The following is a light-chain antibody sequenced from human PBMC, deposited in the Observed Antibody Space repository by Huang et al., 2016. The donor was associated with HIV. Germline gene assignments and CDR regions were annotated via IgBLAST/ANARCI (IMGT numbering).Light chain of an antibody. CDR3: QQYYSAPYT. CDR2: WAS. V-gene: IGKV4-1*01. CDR1: QSLLYSSNNETY. Sequence: DIVMTQSPDSLAVSLGERATINCKSSQSLLYSSNNETYLAWYQQKPGHPPTLLIYWASTRESGVPDRFSGSGSGTDFTLTIFTLQAEDVAVYYCQQYYSAPYTFGQGTKLEIK. J-gene: IGKJ2*01.